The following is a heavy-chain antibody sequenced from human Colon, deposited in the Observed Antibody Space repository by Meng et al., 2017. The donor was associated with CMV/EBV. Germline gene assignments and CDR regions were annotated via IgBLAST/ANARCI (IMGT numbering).Heavy chain of an antibody. D-gene: IGHD3-3*01. V-gene: IGHV3-30*02. CDR3: SNGLLGVQGH. Sequence: QVEGVDSGGGVVQSGGSLRLSCGASGFSFSESCIHWLRQAPGKGLEWVSFIDTTNHYYADSVKGRFTISRDDSKRMVYLQMNNLKTEDTAMYFCSNGLLGVQGHWGQGTLVTVSS. J-gene: IGHJ4*02. CDR2: IDTTNH. CDR1: GFSFSESC.